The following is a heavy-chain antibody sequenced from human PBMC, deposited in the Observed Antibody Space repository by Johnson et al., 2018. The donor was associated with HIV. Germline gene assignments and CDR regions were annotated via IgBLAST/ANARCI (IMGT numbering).Heavy chain of an antibody. D-gene: IGHD6-13*01. CDR3: AKSAAAGTVKVAFDI. CDR1: GFTFNNYA. Sequence: EQLVESGGGLAQPGGSLILSCAASGFTFNNYAMSWVRQAPGKGLEWVSAISGGGVNTYFADSVKGRFTISRDNSKNTLYLQMNSLRAEDTAVYYCAKSAAAGTVKVAFDIWGQGTVVTVSS. J-gene: IGHJ3*02. V-gene: IGHV3-23*04. CDR2: ISGGGVNT.